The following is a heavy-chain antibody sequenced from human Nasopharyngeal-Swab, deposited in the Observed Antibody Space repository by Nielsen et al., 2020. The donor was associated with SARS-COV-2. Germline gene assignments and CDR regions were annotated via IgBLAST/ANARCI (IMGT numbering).Heavy chain of an antibody. CDR2: ISGSYGST. D-gene: IGHD6-19*01. J-gene: IGHJ4*02. Sequence: VRQAPGKGLEWVSGISGSYGSTYYADSVKGRFTISRDNSKNTLYLQMNGLRAEDTAVYYCAKRSIAVARDHFDYWGQGTLVTVSS. V-gene: IGHV3-23*01. CDR3: AKRSIAVARDHFDY.